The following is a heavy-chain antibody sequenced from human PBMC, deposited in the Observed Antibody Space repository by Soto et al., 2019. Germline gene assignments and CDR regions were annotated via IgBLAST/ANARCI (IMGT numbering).Heavy chain of an antibody. CDR2: INPNSGGT. D-gene: IGHD3-10*01. J-gene: IGHJ6*02. CDR1: GYTFTGYY. CDR3: ARDGSATVYYYGMDV. Sequence: QVQLVQSGAEVKKPGASVKVSCKASGYTFTGYYMHWVRQAPGQGLEWMGWINPNSGGTNYAQKFQGWVTMTRDTSISTAYMELSRLRSDVTAVYYCARDGSATVYYYGMDVWGQGTTVTVSS. V-gene: IGHV1-2*04.